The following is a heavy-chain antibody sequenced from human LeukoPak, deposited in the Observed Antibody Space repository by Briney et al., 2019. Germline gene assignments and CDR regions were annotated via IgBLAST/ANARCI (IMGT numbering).Heavy chain of an antibody. V-gene: IGHV4-38-2*01. J-gene: IGHJ4*02. CDR2: IYHSGST. D-gene: IGHD3-22*01. CDR1: GYSISSGYY. Sequence: SETLSLTCAVSGYSISSGYYWGWIRQPPGKGLEWIGSIYHSGSTYYNPSLKSRVTISVDTSKNQFSLKLSSVTAADTAVYYCARAAPHSYYYDSSGYYYPYYFDYWGQGTLATVSS. CDR3: ARAAPHSYYYDSSGYYYPYYFDY.